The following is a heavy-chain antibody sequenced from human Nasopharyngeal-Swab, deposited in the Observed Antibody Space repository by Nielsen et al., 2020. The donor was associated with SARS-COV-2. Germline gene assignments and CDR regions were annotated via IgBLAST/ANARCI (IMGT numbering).Heavy chain of an antibody. CDR2: ISGSGGTT. Sequence: GESLKISCAASGFTFSSYAMNWVRQGPGKGLEWVSEISGSGGTTYYADSVKGRFTISRDNSKNTLYLRMSSLRAEDTAVYYCVKIRGYSYGVGSSFDYWGQGTLVTVSS. CDR1: GFTFSSYA. D-gene: IGHD5-18*01. V-gene: IGHV3-23*01. CDR3: VKIRGYSYGVGSSFDY. J-gene: IGHJ4*02.